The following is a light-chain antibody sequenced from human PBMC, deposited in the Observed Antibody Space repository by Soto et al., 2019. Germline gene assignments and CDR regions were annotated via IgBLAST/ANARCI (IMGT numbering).Light chain of an antibody. CDR1: QSISSW. Sequence: DIQMTQSPSTLSASVGDRVTITCRASQSISSWLAWYQQKPGKAPKLLIYDASSLESGVPSRFSGSGSGTEFTLTISSLQPDDFATYYCQQYNSHGTFGQGTKVEIK. J-gene: IGKJ1*01. V-gene: IGKV1-5*01. CDR3: QQYNSHGT. CDR2: DAS.